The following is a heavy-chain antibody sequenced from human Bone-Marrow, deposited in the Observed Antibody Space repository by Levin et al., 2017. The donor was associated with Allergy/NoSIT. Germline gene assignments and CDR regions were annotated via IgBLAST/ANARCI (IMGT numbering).Heavy chain of an antibody. V-gene: IGHV3-23*01. Sequence: QPGGSLRLSCAASGFTFGGYAMSWVRQAPGKGLEWVSTIRGDGGRTHYAGSVQGRFIISRDNSKNTLFLQMNSLRAEDTAVYYCAKDSLDMELGISSGLEYWGQGTLVSVSS. CDR3: AKDSLDMELGISSGLEY. CDR1: GFTFGGYA. D-gene: IGHD7-27*01. CDR2: IRGDGGRT. J-gene: IGHJ4*02.